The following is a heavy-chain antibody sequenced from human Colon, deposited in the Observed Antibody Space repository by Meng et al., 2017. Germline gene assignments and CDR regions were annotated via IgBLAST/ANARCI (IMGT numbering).Heavy chain of an antibody. Sequence: QVQLQESGPGLLTPSGTLSLTCAVSGDSISSNHWWSWVRQSPGKGLEWIAEIYHSGNTNYNPSLKSRATISMDKSKNQFSLNLSSVTAADTAVYYCTTGTYYDHWGQGTLVTVSS. CDR2: IYHSGNT. V-gene: IGHV4-4*02. J-gene: IGHJ4*02. CDR3: TTGTYYDH. CDR1: GDSISSNHW. D-gene: IGHD7-27*01.